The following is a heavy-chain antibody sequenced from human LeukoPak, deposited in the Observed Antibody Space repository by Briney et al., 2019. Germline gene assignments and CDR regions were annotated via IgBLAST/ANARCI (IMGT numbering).Heavy chain of an antibody. J-gene: IGHJ6*03. CDR2: IYYSGST. Sequence: PSETLSLTCTVSGGSISSHYWSWIRQPPGKGLEWIGYIYYSGSTNYNPSLKSRVTISVDTSKNHFSLKLSPVTAADTAVYYCARSWGNYGYYYYYMDVWGKRTTVTVSS. D-gene: IGHD4-11*01. CDR3: ARSWGNYGYYYYYMDV. CDR1: GGSISSHY. V-gene: IGHV4-59*11.